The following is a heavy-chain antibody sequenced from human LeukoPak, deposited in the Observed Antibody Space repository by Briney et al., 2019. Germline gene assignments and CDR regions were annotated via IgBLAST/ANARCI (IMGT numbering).Heavy chain of an antibody. J-gene: IGHJ4*02. Sequence: SVKVSCKASGGTFSSYAISWVRQAPGQGLEWMGGIIPIFGTANYAQKFQGRVTITADKSTSTAYMELSSLRSEDTAVYYCARAPIRIAARPYFDYWGQGTLVTVSS. D-gene: IGHD6-6*01. CDR3: ARAPIRIAARPYFDY. V-gene: IGHV1-69*06. CDR1: GGTFSSYA. CDR2: IIPIFGTA.